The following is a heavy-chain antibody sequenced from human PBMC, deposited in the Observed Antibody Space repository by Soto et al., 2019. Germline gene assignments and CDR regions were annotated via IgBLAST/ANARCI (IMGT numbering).Heavy chain of an antibody. Sequence: SETLSLTCAVYGGSFSGYYWSWIRQPPGKGLEWIGEINHSGSTNYNPSLKSRVTISVDTSKNQFSLKLSSVTAADTAVYYCARAGTTVLPFYYYGMDVWXQGTTVTVSS. V-gene: IGHV4-34*01. CDR2: INHSGST. J-gene: IGHJ6*02. CDR3: ARAGTTVLPFYYYGMDV. D-gene: IGHD1-7*01. CDR1: GGSFSGYY.